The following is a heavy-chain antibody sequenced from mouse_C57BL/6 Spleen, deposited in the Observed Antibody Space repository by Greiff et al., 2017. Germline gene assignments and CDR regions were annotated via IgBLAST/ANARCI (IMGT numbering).Heavy chain of an antibody. Sequence: EVKLEESGGGLVKPGGSLKLSCAASGFTFSDYGMHWVRQAPEKGLEWVAYISSGSSTIYYADTVKGRFTISRDNAKNTLFLQMTSLRSEDTAMYYCATGTGFDYWGQGTTLTVSS. J-gene: IGHJ2*01. V-gene: IGHV5-17*01. CDR3: ATGTGFDY. CDR1: GFTFSDYG. CDR2: ISSGSSTI. D-gene: IGHD4-1*01.